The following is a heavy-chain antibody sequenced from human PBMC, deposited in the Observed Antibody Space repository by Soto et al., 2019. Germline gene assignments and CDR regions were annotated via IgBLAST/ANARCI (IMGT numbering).Heavy chain of an antibody. V-gene: IGHV5-51*01. Sequence: PGESLKISCTGSGYAFTSYWIAWVRQMPGKGLEWMGIIYPGDSDTRYSPSFQGQVTISADKSITTAYLQWSSLKASDTAMYYCARGYGTTTRCDPGFGPWGQRTQVTGS. CDR2: IYPGDSDT. D-gene: IGHD2-8*01. J-gene: IGHJ5*02. CDR1: GYAFTSYW. CDR3: ARGYGTTTRCDPGFGP.